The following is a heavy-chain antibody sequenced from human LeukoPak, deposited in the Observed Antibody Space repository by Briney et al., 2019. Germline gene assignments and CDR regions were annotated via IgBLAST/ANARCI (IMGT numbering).Heavy chain of an antibody. CDR1: GFTFSSYS. Sequence: AGSLRLSCAASGFTFSSYSMNWVRQAPGKGLEWVSSISSSSSYIYYAYSVKGRFTTSRNNAKNSLYLQMNSLRAEDTAVYYCARGFGYYGMDVWGQGATVTVSS. D-gene: IGHD3-16*01. CDR2: ISSSSSYI. CDR3: ARGFGYYGMDV. V-gene: IGHV3-21*01. J-gene: IGHJ6*02.